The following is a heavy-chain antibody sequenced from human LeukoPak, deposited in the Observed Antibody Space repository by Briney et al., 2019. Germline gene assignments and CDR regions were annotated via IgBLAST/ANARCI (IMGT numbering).Heavy chain of an antibody. CDR3: AREEYYYDSSGYYPNRYFDY. Sequence: GGSLRLSCAASGFTFDDYGMSWVRQAPGKGLEWVSGINWNGGSTGYADSVKVRFTISRDTAKNSLYLQMNSLRAEDTALYYCAREEYYYDSSGYYPNRYFDYWGRGTLVTVSS. D-gene: IGHD3-22*01. J-gene: IGHJ4*02. CDR2: INWNGGST. CDR1: GFTFDDYG. V-gene: IGHV3-20*04.